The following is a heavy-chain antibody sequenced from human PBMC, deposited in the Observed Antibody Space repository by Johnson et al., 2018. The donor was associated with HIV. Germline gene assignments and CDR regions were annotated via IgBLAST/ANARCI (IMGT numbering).Heavy chain of an antibody. CDR1: GFTFDDYA. V-gene: IGHV3-30*04. Sequence: QVQLVESGGGLVQPGRSLRLSCVASGFTFDDYAMHWVRQAPGKGLEWVAVISYDGSNKYYADSVKGRFTISRDNSKNTLYLQMNSLRTVDTAVYYCARGYTWNDVSIWGQGTMVTVSS. CDR2: ISYDGSNK. J-gene: IGHJ3*02. D-gene: IGHD1-1*01. CDR3: ARGYTWNDVSI.